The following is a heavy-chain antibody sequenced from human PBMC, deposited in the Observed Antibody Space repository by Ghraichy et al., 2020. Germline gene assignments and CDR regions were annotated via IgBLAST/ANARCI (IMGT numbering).Heavy chain of an antibody. CDR2: IHPNGNT. CDR1: GYTFSSYD. J-gene: IGHJ3*02. V-gene: IGHV1-8*01. CDR3: ARGYSRMTAFDI. D-gene: IGHD4-11*01. Sequence: ASVKVSCKASGYTFSSYDIYWVRQATGQGRGLEWIGWIHPNGNTAYAHKFQGRVTMTRSTSTSTAYVELNSLRSEDTAVYYCARGYSRMTAFDIWGQGTMVTVTS.